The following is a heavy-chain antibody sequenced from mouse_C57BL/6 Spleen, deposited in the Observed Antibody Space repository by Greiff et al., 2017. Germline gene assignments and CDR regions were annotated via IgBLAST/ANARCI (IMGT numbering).Heavy chain of an antibody. CDR3: ARHYDCGNYFDY. V-gene: IGHV5-9*01. CDR2: ISGGGGNT. CDR1: GFTFSSYT. Sequence: EVMLVESGGGLVKPGGSLKLSCAASGFTFSSYTMSWVRQTPEKRLEWVATISGGGGNTYYPDSVKGRFTISRDNAKNTLYLKMRSLRSEDTALYYCARHYDCGNYFDYWGQGATLTVSS. D-gene: IGHD2-4*01. J-gene: IGHJ2*01.